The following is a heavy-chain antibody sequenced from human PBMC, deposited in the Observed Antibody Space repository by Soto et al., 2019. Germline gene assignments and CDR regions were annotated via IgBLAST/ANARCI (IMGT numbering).Heavy chain of an antibody. V-gene: IGHV1-18*04. D-gene: IGHD1-26*01. CDR3: AREDCGRFCHTSVCLNWFDS. CDR1: GYSFGSNT. Sequence: ASVKVSCKASGYSFGSNTITWARQAPGQGLEWLGWISPYNGHTNYAQRFQGRVAMTTDTSTNTAYLELTRLTSDDTAVYYCAREDCGRFCHTSVCLNWFDSCGEGTPVTVSS. J-gene: IGHJ5*01. CDR2: ISPYNGHT.